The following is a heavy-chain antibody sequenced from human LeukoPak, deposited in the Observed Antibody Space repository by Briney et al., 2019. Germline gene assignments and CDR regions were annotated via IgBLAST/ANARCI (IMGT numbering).Heavy chain of an antibody. CDR1: GGTFSSYA. D-gene: IGHD3-10*01. CDR3: ASGYYYGSGSSDY. V-gene: IGHV1-69*01. CDR2: IIPIFGTA. Sequence: SVKVSCKASGGTFSSYAISWVRQAPGQGLEWMGGIIPIFGTANYAQKFQGRVTIIADESTSTAYMELSSLRSEDTAVYYCASGYYYGSGSSDYWGQGTLVTVSS. J-gene: IGHJ4*02.